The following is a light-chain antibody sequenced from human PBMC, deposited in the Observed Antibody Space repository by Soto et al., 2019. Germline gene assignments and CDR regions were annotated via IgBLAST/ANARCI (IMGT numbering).Light chain of an antibody. CDR2: EVS. CDR1: SSDVGGYNY. J-gene: IGLJ1*01. V-gene: IGLV2-8*01. Sequence: SVLTQPPSASGSPGQSVTISCTGTSSDVGGYNYVSWYQQHPGKAPKLMIYEVSKRPSGVPDRFSGPKSGNTASLTVSGLQPEDEADYYCSSYAGSNKSVFGTGTKVTVL. CDR3: SSYAGSNKSV.